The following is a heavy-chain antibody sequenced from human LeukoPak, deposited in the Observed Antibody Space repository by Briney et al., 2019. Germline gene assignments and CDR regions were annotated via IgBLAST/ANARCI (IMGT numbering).Heavy chain of an antibody. Sequence: SGTLSLTCTVSNGPITTTKWWSWVRQPPGKGLEWIGEIPRTGSTNYNPSFNSRVTMSVDKSKNQFSLNLKSVTAADTALYYCASSSLVVVVTYGFDIWGRGTAVTVSS. CDR1: NGPITTTKW. V-gene: IGHV4-4*02. D-gene: IGHD2-21*01. CDR2: IPRTGST. CDR3: ASSSLVVVVTYGFDI. J-gene: IGHJ3*02.